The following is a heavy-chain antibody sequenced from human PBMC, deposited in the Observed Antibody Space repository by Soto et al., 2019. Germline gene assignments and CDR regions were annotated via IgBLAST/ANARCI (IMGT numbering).Heavy chain of an antibody. Sequence: EVQLVESGGGLVKPGGSLRLSCAASGFTFSTYSMNWVRQAPGKGLEWVSSISRDSIFIYYADSVRGRFTISRDNAKNSLYLQMNSLRADDTAVYYCTRRIDYGEDYGGHGTLVTVSS. D-gene: IGHD3-16*01. CDR1: GFTFSTYS. V-gene: IGHV3-21*01. J-gene: IGHJ4*01. CDR3: TRRIDYGEDY. CDR2: ISRDSIFI.